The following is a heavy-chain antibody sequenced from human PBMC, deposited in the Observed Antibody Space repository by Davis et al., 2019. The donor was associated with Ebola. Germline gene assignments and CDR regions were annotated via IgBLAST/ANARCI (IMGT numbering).Heavy chain of an antibody. Sequence: KVSCKASGYSFTTYWISWVRQMPGKGLEWMGRIDPSDSYTNYSPSFQGHVTISADKSISTAYLQWSSLKASDTAMYYCARRHYDNSGTAFDLWGQGTMVTVSS. D-gene: IGHD6-19*01. J-gene: IGHJ3*01. V-gene: IGHV5-10-1*01. CDR2: IDPSDSYT. CDR1: GYSFTTYW. CDR3: ARRHYDNSGTAFDL.